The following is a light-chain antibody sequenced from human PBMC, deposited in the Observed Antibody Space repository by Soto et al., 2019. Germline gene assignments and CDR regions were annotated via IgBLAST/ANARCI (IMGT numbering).Light chain of an antibody. J-gene: IGKJ3*01. V-gene: IGKV1-8*01. CDR2: AAS. CDR1: QGVSSN. CDR3: QQYYSYPVT. Sequence: ILMTQSPASLSASTGERVTLSCRASQGVSSNLAWYQQKPGQAPKLLIYAASTMPSGIPSRFSGSGSGTEFTLTISSLQSEDFAAYYCQQYYSYPVTFGPGTKVDIK.